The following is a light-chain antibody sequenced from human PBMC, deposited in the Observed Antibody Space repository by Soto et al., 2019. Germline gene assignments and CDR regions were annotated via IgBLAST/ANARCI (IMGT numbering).Light chain of an antibody. CDR2: KAS. CDR3: QQYNSYPWT. J-gene: IGKJ1*01. CDR1: HSISSW. V-gene: IGKV1-5*03. Sequence: DIQMTQSPSTLSASVGDRVTITCRASHSISSWLAWYQQKPGKAPKLLIYKASSLESGVPSRFSGSGSGTEFTLTISSLQPDDFATYYCQQYNSYPWTFRQGTKVEIK.